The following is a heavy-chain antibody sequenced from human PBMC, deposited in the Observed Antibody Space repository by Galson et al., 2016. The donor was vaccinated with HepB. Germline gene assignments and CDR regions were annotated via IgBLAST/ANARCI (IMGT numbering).Heavy chain of an antibody. D-gene: IGHD1-1*01. Sequence: SLRLSCAASGFTVSSNYMNWVRQPPGKGLEWVSFIHSGGGAYYTHSVKGRFTLSTDNSKNTLYLQMKSLRAEDTAIYYCARGGPHNNYFDYWGQGTLVTVSS. V-gene: IGHV3-53*01. J-gene: IGHJ4*02. CDR3: ARGGPHNNYFDY. CDR1: GFTVSSNY. CDR2: IHSGGGA.